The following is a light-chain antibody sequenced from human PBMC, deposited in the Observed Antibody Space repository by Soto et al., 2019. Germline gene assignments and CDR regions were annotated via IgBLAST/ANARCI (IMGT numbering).Light chain of an antibody. CDR2: EVT. V-gene: IGLV2-14*01. J-gene: IGLJ2*01. CDR1: GSDVGAYNY. CDR3: SSYTSSSTPVV. Sequence: QSALTQRASVSGSPGQSITISCTGSGSDVGAYNYVSWYQQHPDKAPKLLIFEVTNRPSGVSDRFSGSKSGNTASLTISSLQAEDEADYYCSSYTSSSTPVVFGGGTKLTVL.